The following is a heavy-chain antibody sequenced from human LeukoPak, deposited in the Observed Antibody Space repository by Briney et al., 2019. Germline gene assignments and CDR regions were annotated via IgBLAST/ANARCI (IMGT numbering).Heavy chain of an antibody. CDR3: ARDKGYAVDY. J-gene: IGHJ4*02. V-gene: IGHV3-74*01. D-gene: IGHD2-2*01. CDR2: VKSDGIST. Sequence: GGSLRLSCAAYGFTFISYWMHWVRQAPGKGLVWVSLVKSDGISTNYADSVKGRFTISRDNAKNTLYLQMNSLRADDTAVYYCARDKGYAVDYWGQGTLVTVSS. CDR1: GFTFISYW.